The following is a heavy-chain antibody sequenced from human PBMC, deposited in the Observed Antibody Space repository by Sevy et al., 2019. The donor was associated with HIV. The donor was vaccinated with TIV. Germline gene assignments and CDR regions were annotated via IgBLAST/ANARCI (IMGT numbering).Heavy chain of an antibody. CDR2: ISYDGSNK. J-gene: IGHJ6*02. CDR3: AREGYCSSTSCYTGSYYYYGMDV. V-gene: IGHV3-30-3*01. D-gene: IGHD2-2*02. Sequence: GGSLRLSCAASGFTFSSYAMHWVRQAPAKGLEWVAVISYDGSNKYYADSVKGRFTISRDNSKNTLYLQMNSLRAEDTAVYYCAREGYCSSTSCYTGSYYYYGMDVWGQGTTVTVSS. CDR1: GFTFSSYA.